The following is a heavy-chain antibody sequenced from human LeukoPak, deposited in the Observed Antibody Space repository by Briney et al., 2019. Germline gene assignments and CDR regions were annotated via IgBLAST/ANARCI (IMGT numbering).Heavy chain of an antibody. D-gene: IGHD1-1*01. CDR2: ISSDGSST. V-gene: IGHV3-74*01. Sequence: GGSLRLSCAASGFTFSSCWMHWVRQAPGKGLVWVSRISSDGSSTSYADSMKGRFTIFRDNAKNTLYLQMNSPGAEDTAVYYCARALPPSVNTPWKWGQGAQVTVSS. CDR1: GFTFSSCW. J-gene: IGHJ4*02. CDR3: ARALPPSVNTPWK.